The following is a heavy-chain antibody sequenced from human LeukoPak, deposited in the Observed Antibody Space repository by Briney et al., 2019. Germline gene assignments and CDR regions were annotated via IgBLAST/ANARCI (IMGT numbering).Heavy chain of an antibody. CDR1: GGSISSYY. CDR3: ARLRYSYGYLFDY. J-gene: IGHJ4*02. Sequence: NPSETLSLTCTVSGGSISSYYWSWIRQPPGKGLEWIGYTYYSGSTNYNPSLKSRVTISVDTSKNQISVKLNSVTAADTAVYYCARLRYSYGYLFDYWGQGTLVTVSS. CDR2: TYYSGST. V-gene: IGHV4-59*08. D-gene: IGHD5-18*01.